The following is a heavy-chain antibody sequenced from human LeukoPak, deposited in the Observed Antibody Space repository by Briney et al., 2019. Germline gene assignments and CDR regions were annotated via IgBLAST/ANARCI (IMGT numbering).Heavy chain of an antibody. V-gene: IGHV1-46*01. Sequence: ASVKVSCKASGYTFTSYYMHWVRQAPGQGLEWMGIINPSGGSTSYAQKFQGRVTMTRDMSTSTVYMELSSLRSEDTAVYYCARGRRGRGYSYGERLYYFDYWGQGTLVTVSS. CDR3: ARGRRGRGYSYGERLYYFDY. CDR1: GYTFTSYY. CDR2: INPSGGST. D-gene: IGHD5-18*01. J-gene: IGHJ4*02.